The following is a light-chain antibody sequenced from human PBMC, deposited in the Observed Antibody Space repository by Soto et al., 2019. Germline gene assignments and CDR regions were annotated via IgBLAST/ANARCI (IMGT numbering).Light chain of an antibody. CDR1: SSDVGGYKY. CDR3: ISYPGSTNV. J-gene: IGLJ1*01. Sequence: ALTQPPSASGSPGQSVTFSCPGTSSDVGGYKYVSWYQQHPGKAPKLIIYEVNKRPSGVPDRYSGSKSGNTASLTVSGLQAEDEADYYCISYPGSTNVFGTGTKVTVL. V-gene: IGLV2-8*01. CDR2: EVN.